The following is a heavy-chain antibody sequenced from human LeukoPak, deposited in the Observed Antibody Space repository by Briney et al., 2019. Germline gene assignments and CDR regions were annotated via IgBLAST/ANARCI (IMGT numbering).Heavy chain of an antibody. Sequence: GGSLRLSCAASGFTFSRCAMGWVRQIRGKGLEWVAGIGGSDGKTYYAHPVKGRFNISRDNSKNSLYLQLNSLRSDDTAIYYCVKDANYFDSGSYMVPFDSWGQGTLVTVSS. CDR2: IGGSDGKT. CDR3: VKDANYFDSGSYMVPFDS. D-gene: IGHD3-22*01. CDR1: GFTFSRCA. V-gene: IGHV3-23*01. J-gene: IGHJ4*02.